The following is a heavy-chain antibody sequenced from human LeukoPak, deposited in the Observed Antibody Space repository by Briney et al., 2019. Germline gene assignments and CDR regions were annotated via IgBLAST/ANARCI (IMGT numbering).Heavy chain of an antibody. J-gene: IGHJ4*02. CDR2: IYARGNT. D-gene: IGHD1-1*01. CDR3: ARDRYIFDY. Sequence: SETLSLTCTVSGGSISGNYYWSWIRQPAGKGLEWIGRIYARGNTNYNPSLKSRVTISADTSKNQFSLKLSSVTAADTAVYYCARDRYIFDYWGQGTLVTVSS. CDR1: GGSISGNYY. V-gene: IGHV4-4*07.